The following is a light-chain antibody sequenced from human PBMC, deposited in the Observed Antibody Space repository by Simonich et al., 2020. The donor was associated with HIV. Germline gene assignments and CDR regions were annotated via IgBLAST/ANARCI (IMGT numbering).Light chain of an antibody. CDR3: QQYNNWPPWT. V-gene: IGKV3-15*01. Sequence: EIVMTHSPANLSVAPVERATLSFRTSQGVSSNLAWYTQKPGQAPRLLNYGASTRATGTPARFSVSVSGTEFTLTISSLQSEDFAVYYCQQYNNWPPWTFGQGTTVEIK. J-gene: IGKJ1*01. CDR1: QGVSSN. CDR2: GAS.